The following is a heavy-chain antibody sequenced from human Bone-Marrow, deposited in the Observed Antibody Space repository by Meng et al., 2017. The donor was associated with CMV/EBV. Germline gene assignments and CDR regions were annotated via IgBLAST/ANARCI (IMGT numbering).Heavy chain of an antibody. CDR1: GHTLIELS. V-gene: IGHV1-24*01. Sequence: ASVKVSCKVSGHTLIELSRHWVRQAPGKGLEWMGTVDPEDGETIYAQKFQGRITMTGDTSTDTVYMELSSLRSEDTAVYFCARGKWELRGGFDSWGQGTLVTVSS. CDR3: ARGKWELRGGFDS. D-gene: IGHD1-26*01. J-gene: IGHJ4*02. CDR2: VDPEDGET.